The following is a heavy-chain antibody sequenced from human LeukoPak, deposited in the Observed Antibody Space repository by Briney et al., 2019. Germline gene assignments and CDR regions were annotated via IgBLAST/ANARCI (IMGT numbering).Heavy chain of an antibody. CDR2: ISGSGGST. V-gene: IGHV3-23*01. Sequence: PGGSLRLSCAASGFTFSSYAMSRDRQAPGKGLEWVSAISGSGGSTYYADSVKGRFTISRDNSKNTLYPQMNSLRAEDTAVYYCAKERTTVTYYFDYWGQGTLVTVSS. J-gene: IGHJ4*02. D-gene: IGHD4-17*01. CDR3: AKERTTVTYYFDY. CDR1: GFTFSSYA.